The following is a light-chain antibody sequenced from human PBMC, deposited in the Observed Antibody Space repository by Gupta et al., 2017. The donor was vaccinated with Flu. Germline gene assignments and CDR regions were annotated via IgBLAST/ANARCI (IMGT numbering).Light chain of an antibody. J-gene: IGLJ3*02. CDR2: GNS. CDR3: QSYDISLSGSV. Sequence: QSMLTQPPSVSGVPGQTVTISCTGTSSNFGAGYDVHWYQQLPGTAPKLLIYGNSNRASGVPDRFSGSRSGTSASLAITGLQAEDEADYYCQSYDISLSGSVFGGGTKLTVL. CDR1: SSNFGAGYD. V-gene: IGLV1-40*01.